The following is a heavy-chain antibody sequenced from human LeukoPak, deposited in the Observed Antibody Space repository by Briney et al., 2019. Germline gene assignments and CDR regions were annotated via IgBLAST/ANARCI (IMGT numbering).Heavy chain of an antibody. CDR3: ARDYSYSGNWFDP. CDR2: IIPILGIA. CDR1: GGTFSSYA. V-gene: IGHV1-69*04. J-gene: IGHJ5*02. Sequence: ASVKVSCKASGGTFSSYAISWVRQAPGQGLEWMGRIIPILGIANYAQKFQGRVTITADKSTSTAYMELSSLRSEDTAVYYCARDYSYSGNWFDPWGQGTLVTVSS. D-gene: IGHD6-13*01.